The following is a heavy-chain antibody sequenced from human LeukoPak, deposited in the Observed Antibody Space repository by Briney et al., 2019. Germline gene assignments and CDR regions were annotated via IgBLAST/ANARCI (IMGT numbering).Heavy chain of an antibody. Sequence: ASVKVSCKASGYTFTGYYMHWVRQAPGQGLEWMGRIIPILGIANYAQKFQGRVTITADKSTSTAYMELSSLRSEDTAVYYCASEVAAPNSDYYYYGMDVWGQGTTVTVSS. CDR1: GYTFTGYY. CDR3: ASEVAAPNSDYYYYGMDV. D-gene: IGHD2-15*01. J-gene: IGHJ6*02. V-gene: IGHV1-69*02. CDR2: IIPILGIA.